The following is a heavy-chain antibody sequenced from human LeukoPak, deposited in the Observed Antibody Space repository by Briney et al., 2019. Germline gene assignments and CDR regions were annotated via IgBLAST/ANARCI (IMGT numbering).Heavy chain of an antibody. D-gene: IGHD3-22*01. Sequence: SQTLSLTCTVSGASISSGDYYWSWIRQSPGKGLEWIGYIYYSGSTSYNPSLKSRVTISVDTSKNQFSLKLTSVTPEDTAVYYCARGTGDSCKDWGLGTLVTVSS. CDR3: ARGTGDSCKD. J-gene: IGHJ4*02. V-gene: IGHV4-30-4*01. CDR2: IYYSGST. CDR1: GASISSGDYY.